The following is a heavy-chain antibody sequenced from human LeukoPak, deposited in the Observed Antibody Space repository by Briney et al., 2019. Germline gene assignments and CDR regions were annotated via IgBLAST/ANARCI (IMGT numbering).Heavy chain of an antibody. V-gene: IGHV3-73*01. CDR2: IRSKANNYAT. Sequence: GGSLKLSCAASGFTFSGSAMHWVRQASGKGLEWVGRIRSKANNYATAFAASVKGGFAISRDDSKNTAYLQMNSLKAEDTAVYYCARPGPSVDTAMVAWGQGTLVTVSS. J-gene: IGHJ5*02. CDR1: GFTFSGSA. D-gene: IGHD5-18*01. CDR3: ARPGPSVDTAMVA.